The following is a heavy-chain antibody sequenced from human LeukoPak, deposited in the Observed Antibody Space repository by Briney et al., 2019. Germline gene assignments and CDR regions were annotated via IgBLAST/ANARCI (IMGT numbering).Heavy chain of an antibody. J-gene: IGHJ4*02. CDR3: AHASQYYYDSSGKTDPFDY. CDR2: IIPIFGTA. D-gene: IGHD3-22*01. V-gene: IGHV1-69*13. CDR1: GYTFTYRY. Sequence: ASVKVSCKASGYTFTYRYLHWVRQAPGQGLEWMGGIIPIFGTANYAQKFQGRVTITADESTSTAYMELSSLRSEDTAVYYCAHASQYYYDSSGKTDPFDYWGQGTLVTVSS.